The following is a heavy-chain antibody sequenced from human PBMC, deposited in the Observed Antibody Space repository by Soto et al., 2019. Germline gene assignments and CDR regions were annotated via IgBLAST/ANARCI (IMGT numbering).Heavy chain of an antibody. Sequence: QVQLVQSGAEVKKPGSSVKVSCKASGGTFSSYAISWVRQAPGQGLEWMGGIIPIFGTANYAQKFQGRVTITADESTSTAYMERSSLRSEDTAVYYCAREYCSGGSCYSGWFDPWGQGTLVTVSS. CDR1: GGTFSSYA. J-gene: IGHJ5*02. V-gene: IGHV1-69*12. CDR2: IIPIFGTA. D-gene: IGHD2-15*01. CDR3: AREYCSGGSCYSGWFDP.